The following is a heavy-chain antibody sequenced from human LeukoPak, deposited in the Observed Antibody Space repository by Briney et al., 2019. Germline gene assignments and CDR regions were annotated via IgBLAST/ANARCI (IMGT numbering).Heavy chain of an antibody. J-gene: IGHJ4*02. D-gene: IGHD3-22*01. CDR1: GYTFTGYY. CDR2: INPNSGGT. CDR3: ARGLGPHYDSSGYYISALDY. V-gene: IGHV1-2*02. Sequence: ASVKLSCKASGYTFTGYYMHWVRQAPGQGLEWMGWINPNSGGTNYAQKFQGRVTMTRDTSISTAYMELSRLRSDDTAVYYCARGLGPHYDSSGYYISALDYWGQGTLVTVSS.